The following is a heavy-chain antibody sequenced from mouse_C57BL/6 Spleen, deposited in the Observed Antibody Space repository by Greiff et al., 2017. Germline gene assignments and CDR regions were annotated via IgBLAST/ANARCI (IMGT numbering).Heavy chain of an antibody. V-gene: IGHV5-2*01. CDR2: INSDGGST. CDR1: DYEFPSHD. Sequence: EVKLLESGGGLVQPGESLKLSCESNDYEFPSHDMSWVRKTPEQRLELVAAINSDGGSTYYPDTMERRFIISRDNTKKTLYLQMSSLRSEDTALYYCARLGRDYAMDDWGQGTSVTVSS. J-gene: IGHJ4*01. CDR3: ARLGRDYAMDD. D-gene: IGHD4-1*01.